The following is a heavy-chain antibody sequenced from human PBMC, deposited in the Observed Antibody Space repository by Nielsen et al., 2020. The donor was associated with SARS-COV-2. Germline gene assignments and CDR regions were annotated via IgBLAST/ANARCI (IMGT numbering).Heavy chain of an antibody. CDR3: ARTPYSSGWYKTYYFDL. Sequence: KVSCKGSGYSFTSYWIGWVRQMPGKGLEWMGIIYPGDSDATYSPSFEGQVTISADKYISTAYLQWSSLKASDTAIYYCARTPYSSGWYKTYYFDLWGQGTLVTVSS. CDR1: GYSFTSYW. D-gene: IGHD6-19*01. CDR2: IYPGDSDA. J-gene: IGHJ4*02. V-gene: IGHV5-51*01.